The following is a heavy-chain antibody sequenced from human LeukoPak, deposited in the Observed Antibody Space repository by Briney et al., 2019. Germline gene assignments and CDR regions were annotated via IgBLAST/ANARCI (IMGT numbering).Heavy chain of an antibody. CDR1: GGSVSGYY. CDR3: ARIHRYCSGGACYVLDN. D-gene: IGHD2-15*01. J-gene: IGHJ4*02. V-gene: IGHV4-59*02. Sequence: PSETLSLTCVVSGGSVSGYYWGWIRQPPGRGLEWIGYVYYSGSTNYNPSFKSRIAISVDTSRNQFSLQLSSVTAADTAVYYCARIHRYCSGGACYVLDNWGQGTLVAVSS. CDR2: VYYSGST.